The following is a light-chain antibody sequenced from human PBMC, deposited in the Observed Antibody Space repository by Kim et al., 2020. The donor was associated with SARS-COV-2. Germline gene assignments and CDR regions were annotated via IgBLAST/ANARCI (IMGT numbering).Light chain of an antibody. J-gene: IGKJ1*01. CDR3: QQRTNWLWT. CDR2: DAS. CDR1: QRSY. Sequence: LSLSPEEIATLSCSASQRSYLAWYQQKPGQAPRLLIYDASNRATGIPARFSGRGSGTDFTLTISSLEPEDFAVYYCQQRTNWLWTFGQGTKVDIK. V-gene: IGKV3-11*01.